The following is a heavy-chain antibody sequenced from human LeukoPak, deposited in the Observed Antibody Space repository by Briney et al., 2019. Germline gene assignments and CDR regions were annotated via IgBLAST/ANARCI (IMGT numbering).Heavy chain of an antibody. D-gene: IGHD2-2*01. Sequence: SETLSLTCTVSGGSISSYYWSWIRQPAGKGLEWIWRIYTSGITNYNPSLKSRVTMSVATAKTQFSLKLSSVTAADTAVYYCARDGGSTSYPGWFDPWGQGTLVTVSS. CDR2: IYTSGIT. V-gene: IGHV4-4*07. J-gene: IGHJ5*02. CDR3: ARDGGSTSYPGWFDP. CDR1: GGSISSYY.